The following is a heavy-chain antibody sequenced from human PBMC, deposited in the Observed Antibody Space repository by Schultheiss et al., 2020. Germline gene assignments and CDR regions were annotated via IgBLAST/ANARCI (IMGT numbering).Heavy chain of an antibody. J-gene: IGHJ6*02. CDR2: ISYDGSNK. CDR1: GFTFSSYA. Sequence: GGSLRLSCAASGFTFSSYAMHWVRQAPGKGLEWVAVISYDGSNKYYADSVKGRFTISRDNSKNTLYLQMNSLRAEDTAVYYCAKDQYEYSSSFRYYYYYGMDVWGQGTTVNVSS. V-gene: IGHV3-30-3*02. D-gene: IGHD6-6*01. CDR3: AKDQYEYSSSFRYYYYYGMDV.